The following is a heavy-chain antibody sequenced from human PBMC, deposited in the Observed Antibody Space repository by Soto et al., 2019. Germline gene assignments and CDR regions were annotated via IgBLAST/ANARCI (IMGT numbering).Heavy chain of an antibody. J-gene: IGHJ6*02. V-gene: IGHV4-4*02. CDR1: GDSVSSSSC. CDR3: VRSVPAATWQYSGMDV. Sequence: QVRLQESGPGLVEPSGTLSLTCAVSGDSVSSSSCWSWVRQPPGKGLEWIGEIYHSGTFNYNPSLGRRVSVSVDKSRSQLSLNLKSVTAADTAVYYCVRSVPAATWQYSGMDVWGQGTTVTVSS. CDR2: IYHSGTF. D-gene: IGHD2-2*01.